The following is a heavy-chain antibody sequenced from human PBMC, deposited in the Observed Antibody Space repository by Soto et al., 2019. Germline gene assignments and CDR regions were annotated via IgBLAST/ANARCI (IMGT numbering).Heavy chain of an antibody. D-gene: IGHD4-17*01. Sequence: QLQLQESGPGLVKPSETLSLTCTVSGGSISSSSHYWDWIRQPPGKGLEWIGSIFYSGSTYYNPSLKSRVTISVDTSNNQFSLRLLSVSAADTAVYYCARHRRYGDYPYYYYCIDVWGKGTTVPVS. CDR3: ARHRRYGDYPYYYYCIDV. CDR1: GGSISSSSHY. J-gene: IGHJ6*03. V-gene: IGHV4-39*01. CDR2: IFYSGST.